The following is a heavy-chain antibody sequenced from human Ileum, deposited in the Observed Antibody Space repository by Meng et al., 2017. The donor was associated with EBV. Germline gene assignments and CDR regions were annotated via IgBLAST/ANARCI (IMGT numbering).Heavy chain of an antibody. CDR3: ARDRDGYHDY. J-gene: IGHJ4*02. Sequence: AGSGGGVFQPGTSLRHSGEASEFDFSNYGMHWVRQAPGKGLEWVALISYDGHNENYADSVKGRFTISRDNSKNTLYLQMNSLRREDTAVYYCARDRDGYHDYWGQGTLVTVSS. CDR2: ISYDGHNE. CDR1: EFDFSNYG. D-gene: IGHD5-24*01. V-gene: IGHV3-30*03.